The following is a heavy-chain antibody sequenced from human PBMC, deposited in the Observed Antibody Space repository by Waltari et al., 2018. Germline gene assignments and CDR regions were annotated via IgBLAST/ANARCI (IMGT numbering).Heavy chain of an antibody. D-gene: IGHD3-22*01. CDR1: GFTFSSYA. J-gene: IGHJ4*02. CDR3: ARGPKTYYYDSSGYFLDY. Sequence: EVQLLESGGGLVQPGGSLRLSCAASGFTFSSYAMSWVRQAPGKGLEWVSVIYSGGSTYYADSVKGRFTISRDNSKNTLYLQMNSLRAEDTAVYYCARGPKTYYYDSSGYFLDYWGQGTLVTVSS. CDR2: IYSGGST. V-gene: IGHV3-66*02.